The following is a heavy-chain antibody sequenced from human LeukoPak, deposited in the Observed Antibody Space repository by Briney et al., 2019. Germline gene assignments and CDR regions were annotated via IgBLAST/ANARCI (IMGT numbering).Heavy chain of an antibody. CDR2: IKQDGSEK. CDR1: GFTSSSYW. Sequence: PGGPLRLSCAASGFTSSSYWMSWVRQAPGKGLEWVANIKQDGSEKYYVDSVKGRFTISRDNAKNSLYLQMNSLRAEDTAVYYCARDRYSSSWYGGYETDYWGQGTLVTVSS. V-gene: IGHV3-7*01. J-gene: IGHJ4*02. CDR3: ARDRYSSSWYGGYETDY. D-gene: IGHD6-13*01.